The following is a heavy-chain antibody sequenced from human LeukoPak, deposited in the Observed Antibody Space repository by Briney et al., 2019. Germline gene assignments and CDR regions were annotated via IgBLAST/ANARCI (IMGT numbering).Heavy chain of an antibody. CDR3: ARVGRVDMITFGGVIDAYFMWY. CDR1: GYTFTSYG. V-gene: IGHV1-18*01. D-gene: IGHD3-16*02. J-gene: IGHJ4*02. CDR2: IDAYNGKT. Sequence: ASVKVSCKASGYTFTSYGVSWVRQAPGHGLEWMGWIDAYNGKTNYAQKFQGRVTMTTDTSTSTAYMEMRSLRSDDTAVYYCARVGRVDMITFGGVIDAYFMWYWGQGILVTVSS.